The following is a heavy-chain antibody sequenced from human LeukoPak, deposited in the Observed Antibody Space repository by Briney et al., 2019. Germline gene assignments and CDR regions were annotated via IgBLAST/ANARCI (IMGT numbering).Heavy chain of an antibody. D-gene: IGHD3-10*01. V-gene: IGHV4-39*07. J-gene: IGHJ4*02. CDR1: GGSISSSSYY. CDR2: IYYSGST. Sequence: SETLSLTCTVSGGSISSSSYYWGWIRQPPGKGLEWIGSIYYSGSTYYNPSLKSRVTISVDTSKNQFSLKLSSVTAADTAVYYCARAPGSGSYYKGFDYWGQGTLVTVSS. CDR3: ARAPGSGSYYKGFDY.